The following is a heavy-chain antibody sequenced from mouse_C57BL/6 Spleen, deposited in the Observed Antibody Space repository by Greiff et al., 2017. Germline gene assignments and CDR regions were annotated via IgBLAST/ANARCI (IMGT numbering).Heavy chain of an antibody. V-gene: IGHV14-2*01. CDR2: IDPEDGET. CDR1: GFNIKDYY. CDR3: AYDYGSSYGYWYFDV. J-gene: IGHJ1*03. Sequence: VQLKESGAELVKPGASVKLSCTASGFNIKDYYMHWVKQRTEQGLEWIGRIDPEDGETKYAPKFQGKATITADTSSNTAYLQLSSLTSEDTAVYYDAYDYGSSYGYWYFDVWGKGTTVTVSS. D-gene: IGHD1-1*01.